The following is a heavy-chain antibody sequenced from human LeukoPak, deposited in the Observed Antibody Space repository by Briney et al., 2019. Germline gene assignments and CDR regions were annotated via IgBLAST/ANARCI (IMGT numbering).Heavy chain of an antibody. CDR3: GEGGISTTGIGN. V-gene: IGHV3-23*01. J-gene: IGHJ4*02. D-gene: IGHD1-14*01. Sequence: PRGSLRLSCAASGFIFSIYDMTWVRQSPGKGLEWVSSITSSGTATFYADAVKGRFTISRENSKNTLYLQMNSLRDEDTAVYYCGEGGISTTGIGNWGQGTLVTVTS. CDR1: GFIFSIYD. CDR2: ITSSGTAT.